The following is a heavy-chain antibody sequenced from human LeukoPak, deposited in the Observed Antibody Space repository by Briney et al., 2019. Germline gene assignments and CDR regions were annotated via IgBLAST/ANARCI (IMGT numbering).Heavy chain of an antibody. CDR1: GFTFSHYW. J-gene: IGHJ4*02. V-gene: IGHV3-7*01. D-gene: IGHD5-12*01. CDR3: VRDGGVSGYDLLEY. Sequence: PGASLRLSCAASGFTFSHYWMTWVRQAPGKGLEWVGQINQDGSEEYYMDSVKDRFNISRDNAKNSVFLQMNSLRAEDTAVYYCVRDGGVSGYDLLEYWGQGTLVTVAS. CDR2: INQDGSEE.